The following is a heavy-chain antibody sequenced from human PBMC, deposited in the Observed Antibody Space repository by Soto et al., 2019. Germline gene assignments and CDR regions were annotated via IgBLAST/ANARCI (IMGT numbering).Heavy chain of an antibody. D-gene: IGHD2-15*01. CDR1: GYTFTSYG. Sequence: ASVKVSCKASGYTFTSYGISWVRQAPGQGLEWMGRISAYNGKANYAQKLQGRVTITADTSTSTAYMELSSLRSEDTAVYYCARWTGYCRGGRCHIAFDICGQGTMATVPS. CDR2: ISAYNGKA. J-gene: IGHJ3*02. V-gene: IGHV1-18*01. CDR3: ARWTGYCRGGRCHIAFDI.